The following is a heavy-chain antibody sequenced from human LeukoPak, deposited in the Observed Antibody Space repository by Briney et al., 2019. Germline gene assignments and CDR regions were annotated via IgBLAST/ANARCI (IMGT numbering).Heavy chain of an antibody. Sequence: SVKVSCKASGGTLSSYAINWVRQAPGQGLEWMGGMIPIFGTPNHAQKFQGRVTITADESTSTAYMELSSLRSEDTAVYYCARDILTGYYRGAWDYWGQGTLVTVSS. CDR2: MIPIFGTP. J-gene: IGHJ4*02. CDR3: ARDILTGYYRGAWDY. CDR1: GGTLSSYA. D-gene: IGHD3-9*01. V-gene: IGHV1-69*13.